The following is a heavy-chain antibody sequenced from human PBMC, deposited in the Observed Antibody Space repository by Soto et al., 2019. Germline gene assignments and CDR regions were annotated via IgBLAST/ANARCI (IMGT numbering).Heavy chain of an antibody. V-gene: IGHV3-53*01. J-gene: IGHJ4*02. Sequence: EVQLVESGGGLIQPGGSLRLSCAASGFTVSTNYMSWVRQAPGKGLEWVSVIYSGGSTYYADSVKGRFTISRDNSKNTLYLQMNSLRAEDTAVYSCARASIAAAGYYFDYWGQGTLVTVSS. D-gene: IGHD6-13*01. CDR1: GFTVSTNY. CDR3: ARASIAAAGYYFDY. CDR2: IYSGGST.